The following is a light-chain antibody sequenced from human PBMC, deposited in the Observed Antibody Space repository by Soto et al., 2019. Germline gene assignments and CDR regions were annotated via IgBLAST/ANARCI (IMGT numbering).Light chain of an antibody. CDR3: QQFSSYPLT. J-gene: IGKJ4*01. V-gene: IGKV3-20*01. CDR2: DAS. Sequence: ETGLTQSPGTLSVSLGERATLSCRASQTVRNNYLAWYQQKPGQAPRLLIYDASSRATGIPDRFSGGGSGTDFTLTISRLETEDFAVYYCQQFSSYPLTFGGGTKVDI. CDR1: QTVRNNY.